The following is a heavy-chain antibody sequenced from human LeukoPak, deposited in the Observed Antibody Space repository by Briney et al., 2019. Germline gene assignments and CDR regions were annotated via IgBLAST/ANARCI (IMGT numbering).Heavy chain of an antibody. CDR3: ARAGNNWGFLRWFDP. V-gene: IGHV4-59*01. J-gene: IGHJ5*02. D-gene: IGHD1-1*01. Sequence: KPSETLSLTCTVSGGSISSYYWSWIRQPPGKGLEWIGYIYYSGSTNYNPSLKSRVTISVDTSKNQFSLKLSSVTAADTAVYYCARAGNNWGFLRWFDPWGQGTLVTVSS. CDR1: GGSISSYY. CDR2: IYYSGST.